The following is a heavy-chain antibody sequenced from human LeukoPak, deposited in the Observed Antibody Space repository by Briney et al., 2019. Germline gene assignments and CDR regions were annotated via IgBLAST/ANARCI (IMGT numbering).Heavy chain of an antibody. V-gene: IGHV3-23*01. CDR2: IGVSSNSI. Sequence: GGSLRLSCVASGFTFANYAMNWVRQAPGKGLEWVSTIGVSSNSIYYADSVKGRFTISRDNSKNTLYLQMNSLRAEDTAVYYCARGGYKVDYWGQGTLVTVSS. J-gene: IGHJ4*02. CDR3: ARGGYKVDY. CDR1: GFTFANYA. D-gene: IGHD5-24*01.